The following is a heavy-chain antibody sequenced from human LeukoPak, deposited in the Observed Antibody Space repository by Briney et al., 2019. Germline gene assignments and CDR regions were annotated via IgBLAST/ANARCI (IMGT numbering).Heavy chain of an antibody. V-gene: IGHV4-34*01. D-gene: IGHD3-10*01. J-gene: IGHJ4*02. CDR1: GGSFSGCY. Sequence: SETLSLTCAVYGGSFSGCYWSWIRQPPGKGLEWIGEINHSGSTNYNPSLKSRVTISVDTSKNQFSLKLSSVTAADTAVYYCANLYGSGPSAYWGQGTLVTVSS. CDR3: ANLYGSGPSAY. CDR2: INHSGST.